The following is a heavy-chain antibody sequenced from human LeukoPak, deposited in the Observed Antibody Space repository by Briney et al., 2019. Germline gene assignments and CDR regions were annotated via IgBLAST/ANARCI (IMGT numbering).Heavy chain of an antibody. J-gene: IGHJ3*02. CDR3: AGQVGYYDSSGYAFDI. Sequence: GGSLRLSCAASGFTFSSYSMNWVRQAPGKGLEWVSSISSSSSYIYYADSVKGRFTISRDNAKNSLYLQMNSLRAEDTAVYYCAGQVGYYDSSGYAFDIWGQGTMVTVSS. V-gene: IGHV3-21*01. CDR1: GFTFSSYS. D-gene: IGHD3-22*01. CDR2: ISSSSSYI.